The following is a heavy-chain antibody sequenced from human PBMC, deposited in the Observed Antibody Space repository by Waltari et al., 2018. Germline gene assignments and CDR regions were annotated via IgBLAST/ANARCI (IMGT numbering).Heavy chain of an antibody. V-gene: IGHV4-31*01. Sequence: QVQLQQSGPGLVKPSQPLTLICTVSGGSMTSEYSYWSWIRQHPGKGLEWIGFIANRGTPYYNPSLKSVVDMSIDTSKNQFSLKVNSVTAADTAVYYCAKGGGGTRDGMDVWGQGTTVTVSS. CDR1: GGSMTSEYSY. CDR3: AKGGGGTRDGMDV. CDR2: IANRGTP. D-gene: IGHD2-2*01. J-gene: IGHJ6*02.